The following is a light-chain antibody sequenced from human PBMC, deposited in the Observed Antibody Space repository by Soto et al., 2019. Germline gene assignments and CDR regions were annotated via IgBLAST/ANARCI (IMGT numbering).Light chain of an antibody. CDR1: QGISSY. Sequence: DIQLTQSPSFLSASVGDRVTITCRASQGISSYLAWFQQKPGEAPNLLIYDASVLQGGVPSRFSGRGSGSEFTLTIRSLQPEDFATYYCQQLNTYPYTFSQGTKLEIK. CDR2: DAS. V-gene: IGKV1-9*01. J-gene: IGKJ2*01. CDR3: QQLNTYPYT.